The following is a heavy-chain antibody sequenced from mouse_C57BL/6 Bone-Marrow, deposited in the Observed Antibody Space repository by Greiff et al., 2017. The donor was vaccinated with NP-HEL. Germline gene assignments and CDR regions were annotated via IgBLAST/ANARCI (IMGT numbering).Heavy chain of an antibody. J-gene: IGHJ3*01. V-gene: IGHV7-1*01. CDR1: GFTFSDFY. Sequence: EVKLMESGGGLVQSGRSLRLSCATSGFTFSDFYMEWVRQAPGKGLEWIAASRNKANDYTTEYSASVKGRFIVSRDTSQSILYLQMNALRAEDTAIYYCARDGGAWFAYWGQGTLVTVSA. CDR2: SRNKANDYTT. CDR3: ARDGGAWFAY.